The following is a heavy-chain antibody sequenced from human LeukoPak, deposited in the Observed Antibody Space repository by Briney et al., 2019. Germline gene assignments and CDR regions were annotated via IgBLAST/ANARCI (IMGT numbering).Heavy chain of an antibody. CDR2: IYYSGST. D-gene: IGHD3-22*01. Sequence: SETLSLTCTVSGGSISSYYWSWIRQPPGKGLEWIGYIYYSGSTNYNPSLKSRVTISVDTFKNQFSLKLSSVTAADTAVYYCARGDDSSVPFDYWGQGTLVTVSS. CDR3: ARGDDSSVPFDY. J-gene: IGHJ4*02. V-gene: IGHV4-59*01. CDR1: GGSISSYY.